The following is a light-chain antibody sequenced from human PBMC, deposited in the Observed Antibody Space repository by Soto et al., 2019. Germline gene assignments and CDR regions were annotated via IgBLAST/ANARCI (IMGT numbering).Light chain of an antibody. CDR1: QSVRSN. CDR3: QQYNNWPQT. V-gene: IGKV3-15*01. J-gene: IGKJ1*01. CDR2: GAS. Sequence: IVFTQSTGTLSLSPVERAALSFGASQSVRSNFLAWYQQKPGQAPRLLIYGASTRAADVPARFSGGGSGTEFTLTISSLQSEDFAEYHCQQYNNWPQTFGQGSTVVI.